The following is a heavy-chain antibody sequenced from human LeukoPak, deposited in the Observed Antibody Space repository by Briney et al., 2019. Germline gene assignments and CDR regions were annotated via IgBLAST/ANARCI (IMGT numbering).Heavy chain of an antibody. D-gene: IGHD1-26*01. J-gene: IGHJ4*02. Sequence: SGGSLRLSCAASGFSFSTYGMHWVRQAPGKGLEWVAVISSDGSTQYYADSVKGRFTICRDNSKNTLYLQMNSLRAEDTAVYYCAKDRAYLGSYWGQGTLVTVSS. CDR2: ISSDGSTQ. V-gene: IGHV3-30*18. CDR3: AKDRAYLGSY. CDR1: GFSFSTYG.